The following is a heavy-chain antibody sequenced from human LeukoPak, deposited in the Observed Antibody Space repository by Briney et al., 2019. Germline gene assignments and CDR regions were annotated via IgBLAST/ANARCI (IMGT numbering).Heavy chain of an antibody. Sequence: ASVKVSCKASGYTFTGYYMHWVRQAPGQGLEWMGWINPNSGGTNYAQKFQGRVTMTRDTSISTAYMELSRLRSDDTAVYYCARDHSSGWGNYFDYWGQGTLVTVSS. CDR3: ARDHSSGWGNYFDY. D-gene: IGHD6-19*01. J-gene: IGHJ4*02. V-gene: IGHV1-2*02. CDR2: INPNSGGT. CDR1: GYTFTGYY.